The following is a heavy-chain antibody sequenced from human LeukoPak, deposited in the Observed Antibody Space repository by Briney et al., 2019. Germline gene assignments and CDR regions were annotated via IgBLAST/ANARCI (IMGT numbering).Heavy chain of an antibody. CDR1: VGSISIHY. J-gene: IGHJ6*03. CDR2: IYYSGST. CDR3: ARGSRGVYYMDV. Sequence: SEALSLTCTDSVGSISIHYWSWIRQPPGKGLEGIGYIYYSGSTNYNPSLKSRVTISVDTSKDQFSLKLSSVTAADTAVYYCARGSRGVYYMDVWGKGTTVTVSS. D-gene: IGHD3-10*01. V-gene: IGHV4-59*11.